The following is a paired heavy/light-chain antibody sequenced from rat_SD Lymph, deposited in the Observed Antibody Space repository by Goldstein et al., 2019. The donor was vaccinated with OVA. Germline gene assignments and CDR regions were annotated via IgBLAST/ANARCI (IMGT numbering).Heavy chain of an antibody. CDR1: GYTFTSYY. D-gene: IGHD1-11*01. CDR2: INAGSGGT. V-gene: IGHV1-43*01. J-gene: IGHJ2*01. CDR3: ARRYDLFDY. Sequence: QVQLQQSGTELAKPGSSVKISCKASGYTFTSYYINWIKQTTGQGLEFIGYINAGSGGTKYNEKFKGKATLTVDTSSSTAFMQLSSLTPDDSAVYYCARRYDLFDYWGQGVMVTVSS.
Light chain of an antibody. CDR1: QNINKD. Sequence: DIQMTQSPSLLSASVGDRVTLNCKASQNINKDLNWYQQKLGEAPKLLIDYTDNLQTGFPSRFSGSGSGTEYTLTISSLQPEDVATYFCFQYNSGNTFGAGTKLELK. CDR2: YTD. CDR3: FQYNSGNT. J-gene: IGKJ2-1*01. V-gene: IGKV15S2*01.